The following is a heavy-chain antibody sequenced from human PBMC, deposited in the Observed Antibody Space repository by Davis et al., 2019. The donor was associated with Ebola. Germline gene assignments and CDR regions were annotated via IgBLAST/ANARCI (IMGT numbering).Heavy chain of an antibody. D-gene: IGHD1-26*01. V-gene: IGHV3-73*01. CDR2: IRSKANSYAT. CDR3: ARSGSPDY. Sequence: PGGSLRLSCAASGFTFSGSAMHWVRQASGKGLEWVGRIRSKANSYATAYAASVKGRFTISRDDSKNSLYLQMNSLKTEDTAVYYCARSGSPDYWGQGTLVTVSS. J-gene: IGHJ4*02. CDR1: GFTFSGSA.